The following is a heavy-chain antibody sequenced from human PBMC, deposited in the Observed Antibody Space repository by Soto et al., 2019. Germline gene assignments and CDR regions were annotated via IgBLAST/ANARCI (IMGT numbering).Heavy chain of an antibody. CDR1: GYTFSNYG. CDR2: ISLYSDGT. V-gene: IGHV1-18*01. D-gene: IGHD2-2*01. Sequence: ASVKVSCKTSGYTFSNYGITWVRHAPGQPLEWLGWISLYSDGTNYAQKFQGRVSMTTDTSTTTGYMELRGLRSDDKAVYYCARVVPGAEACFGPWRQRTLVTVSS. CDR3: ARVVPGAEACFGP. J-gene: IGHJ5*02.